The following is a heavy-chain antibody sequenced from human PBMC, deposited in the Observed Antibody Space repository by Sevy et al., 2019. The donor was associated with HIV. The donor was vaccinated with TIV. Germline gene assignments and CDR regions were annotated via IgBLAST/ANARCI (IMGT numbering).Heavy chain of an antibody. CDR2: INPNSGDT. D-gene: IGHD3-22*01. CDR3: ARAYYYDSSAYRFDV. J-gene: IGHJ4*02. V-gene: IGHV1-2*06. Sequence: ASVKVSCKASGYTFNAYFMHWVRQAPGQGLEWMGRINPNSGDTTYVQKFQGRVTMSRDTSISTAYMELHRLTSDDTAVYYCARAYYYDSSAYRFDVWGQRTLVTVSS. CDR1: GYTFNAYF.